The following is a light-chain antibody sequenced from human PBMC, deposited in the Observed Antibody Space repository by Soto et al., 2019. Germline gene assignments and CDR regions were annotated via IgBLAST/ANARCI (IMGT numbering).Light chain of an antibody. Sequence: EIVLTQSPGTLSLSPGEGATLSCRASQDVDNNFLAWYQQRPGQAPRLLIYASSRRATGIPARFSGSGSGTDFTLTISRVGPEDIAVYFCHQYYSSITFGGGTKVEVK. V-gene: IGKV3-20*01. CDR1: QDVDNNF. CDR3: HQYYSSIT. CDR2: ASS. J-gene: IGKJ4*01.